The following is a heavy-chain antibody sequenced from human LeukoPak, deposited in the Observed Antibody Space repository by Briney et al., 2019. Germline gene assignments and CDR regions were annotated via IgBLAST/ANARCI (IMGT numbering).Heavy chain of an antibody. CDR3: ARVGPDYYYGSGSYYPHYYGMDV. CDR1: GLTFSSHW. J-gene: IGHJ6*02. V-gene: IGHV3-74*01. Sequence: GGSLRLSCAASGLTFSSHWMHWVRQAPGKGLVWVSRINSDGSSTSYADSVKGRFTISRDNAKNTLYLQMNSLRAEDTAVYYCARVGPDYYYGSGSYYPHYYGMDVWGQGTTVTVSS. CDR2: INSDGSST. D-gene: IGHD3-10*01.